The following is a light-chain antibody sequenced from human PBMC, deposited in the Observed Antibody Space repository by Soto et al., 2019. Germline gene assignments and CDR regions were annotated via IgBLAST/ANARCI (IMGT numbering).Light chain of an antibody. J-gene: IGKJ4*01. V-gene: IGKV3-11*01. Sequence: EXXLTQSXATLSLSPGERATLSCRASQSVSSYLAWYQQKPGQAPRLLIYDASNRATGIPPRFSGSGSGTDFTLTISSLEPEDFAVYYCQQRSNWPLTFGGGTKVEIK. CDR1: QSVSSY. CDR2: DAS. CDR3: QQRSNWPLT.